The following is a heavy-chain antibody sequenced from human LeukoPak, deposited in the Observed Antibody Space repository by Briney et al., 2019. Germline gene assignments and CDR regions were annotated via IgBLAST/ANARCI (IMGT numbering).Heavy chain of an antibody. J-gene: IGHJ5*02. CDR3: ASAGVGFSLDP. CDR1: GFTFSSYS. CDR2: ISSSSSTI. V-gene: IGHV3-48*04. Sequence: GGSLRLSCAASGFTFSSYSMNWVRQAPGKGLEWVSYISSSSSTIYYADSVKGRFTISRDNAKNSLYLQMNSLRVEDTAVYYCASAGVGFSLDPWGQGTLVTVSS. D-gene: IGHD2-8*01.